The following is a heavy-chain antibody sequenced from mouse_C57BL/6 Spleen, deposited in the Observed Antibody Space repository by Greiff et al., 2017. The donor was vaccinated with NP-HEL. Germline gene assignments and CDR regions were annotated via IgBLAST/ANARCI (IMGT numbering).Heavy chain of an antibody. CDR1: GYTFTSYT. V-gene: IGHV1-4*01. CDR3: ARWMVTTKDYAMDY. J-gene: IGHJ4*01. CDR2: INPSSGYT. D-gene: IGHD2-2*01. Sequence: QVQLKESGAELARPGASVKMSCKASGYTFTSYTMHWVKQRPGQGLEWIGYINPSSGYTKYNQKFKDKATLTADKSSSTAYMQLSSLTSEDSAVYYCARWMVTTKDYAMDYWGQGTSVTVSS.